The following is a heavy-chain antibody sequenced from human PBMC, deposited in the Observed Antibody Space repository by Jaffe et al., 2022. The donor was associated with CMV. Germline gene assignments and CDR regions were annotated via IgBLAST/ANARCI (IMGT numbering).Heavy chain of an antibody. Sequence: QVQLVQSGAEVKKPGASVKVSCKASGYTFTGYYMHWVRQAPGQGLEWMGWINPNSGGTNYAQKFQGRVTMTRDTSISTAYMELSRLRSDDTAVYYCAREWELRASDPGLGRYFDYWGQGTLVTVSS. CDR2: INPNSGGT. CDR3: AREWELRASDPGLGRYFDY. D-gene: IGHD1-26*01. CDR1: GYTFTGYY. J-gene: IGHJ4*02. V-gene: IGHV1-2*02.